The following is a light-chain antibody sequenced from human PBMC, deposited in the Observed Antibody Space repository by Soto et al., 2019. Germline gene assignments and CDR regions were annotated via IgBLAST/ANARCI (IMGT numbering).Light chain of an antibody. Sequence: QSVPTQPASVSGSPGQSIAISCTGTSSDVGGYDYVSWYQQLPGKAPKLMIYDVNNRPSGVSNRFSGSKSGNTASLTISGLQAEDEADYYCSSYTSSSTHVFGTGTKVTVL. V-gene: IGLV2-14*03. CDR2: DVN. J-gene: IGLJ1*01. CDR3: SSYTSSSTHV. CDR1: SSDVGGYDY.